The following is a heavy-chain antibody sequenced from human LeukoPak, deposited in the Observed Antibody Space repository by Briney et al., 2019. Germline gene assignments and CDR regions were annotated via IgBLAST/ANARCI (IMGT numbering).Heavy chain of an antibody. CDR2: ISSSSSHT. J-gene: IGHJ6*02. D-gene: IGHD3-10*01. V-gene: IGHV3-21*01. Sequence: GGSLRLSCAASGFTFSTYNMNWVRQAPGKGLEWVSSISSSSSHTYYVDSVKGRFTISRDNTMNSLYLQMNSLRAEDTAVYYCASPRITMVREGISYGMDVWGQGTTVTVSS. CDR3: ASPRITMVREGISYGMDV. CDR1: GFTFSTYN.